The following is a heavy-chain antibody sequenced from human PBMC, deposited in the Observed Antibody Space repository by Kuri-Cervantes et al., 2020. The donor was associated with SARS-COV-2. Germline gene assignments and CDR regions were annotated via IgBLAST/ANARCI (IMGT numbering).Heavy chain of an antibody. Sequence: GSLRLSCTVSGVSISAYYWTWIRQPPGKTLEWIGYVSYNGGTNYNPSLESRVTISRDTSKNQFSLRLNSVTAADTAVYYCARGFTPLLNGFAPWGQGTLVTVSS. D-gene: IGHD2-15*01. V-gene: IGHV4-59*01. CDR2: VSYNGGT. CDR3: ARGFTPLLNGFAP. J-gene: IGHJ5*02. CDR1: GVSISAYY.